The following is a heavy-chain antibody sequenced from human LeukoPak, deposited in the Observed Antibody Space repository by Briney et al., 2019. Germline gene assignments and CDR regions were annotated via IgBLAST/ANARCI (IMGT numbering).Heavy chain of an antibody. J-gene: IGHJ4*02. CDR2: ISYDGSVK. CDR1: GFIFSSYA. CDR3: ARDDSSGYYWFYFDY. D-gene: IGHD3-22*01. V-gene: IGHV3-30-3*01. Sequence: PGGSLRLSCAASGFIFSSYAMHWVRQAPGGGLEWVAVISYDGSVKYFADSVKGRFTISRDNSKNTLYLQMNSLRAEDTAVYYCARDDSSGYYWFYFDYWGQGTLVTDSP.